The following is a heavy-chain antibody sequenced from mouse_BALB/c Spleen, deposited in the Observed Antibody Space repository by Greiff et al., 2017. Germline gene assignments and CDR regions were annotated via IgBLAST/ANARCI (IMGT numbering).Heavy chain of an antibody. Sequence: EVKVIESGGGLVQPGGSLNLSCAASGFDFSRYWMSWARQAPGKGQEWIGEINPGSSTINYTPSLKDKFIISRDNAKNTLYLQMSKVRSEDTALYYCARRKSAMDYWGQGTSVTVSS. V-gene: IGHV4-2*02. J-gene: IGHJ4*01. CDR1: GFDFSRYW. CDR2: INPGSSTI. CDR3: ARRKSAMDY. D-gene: IGHD1-3*01.